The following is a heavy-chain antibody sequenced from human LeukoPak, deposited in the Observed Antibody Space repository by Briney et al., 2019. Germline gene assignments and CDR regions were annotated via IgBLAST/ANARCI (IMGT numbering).Heavy chain of an antibody. J-gene: IGHJ5*02. Sequence: KSSETLSLTCTVSSGSISSYYWSWIRQPPGKGLEWIGYIYYSGSTNYNPSLKSRVTISVDTSKNQFSLKLSSVTAADTAVYYCASLLSYFDPWGQGTLVTVSS. CDR2: IYYSGST. D-gene: IGHD1-26*01. CDR1: SGSISSYY. CDR3: ASLLSYFDP. V-gene: IGHV4-59*08.